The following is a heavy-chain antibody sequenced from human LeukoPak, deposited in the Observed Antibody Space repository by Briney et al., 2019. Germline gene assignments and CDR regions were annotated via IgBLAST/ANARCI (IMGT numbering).Heavy chain of an antibody. CDR3: ARGSHRRYSSSWSSL. V-gene: IGHV3-21*01. Sequence: PGGSLRLSCAGSAFTFISYSVNWVRQAPGEGLEWVSSIGGSSSDIYYAASVRGRFTISRDNSKNTLYLQMGSLRTEDMAVFYCARGSHRRYSSSWSSLWGQGTLVTVSS. CDR1: AFTFISYS. CDR2: IGGSSSDI. J-gene: IGHJ4*02. D-gene: IGHD6-13*01.